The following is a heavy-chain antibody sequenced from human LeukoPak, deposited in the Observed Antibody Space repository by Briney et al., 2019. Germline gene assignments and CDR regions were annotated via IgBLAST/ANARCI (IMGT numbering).Heavy chain of an antibody. Sequence: PGGSLRLSCAASGFTFSNYAMHWVRQAPGKGLEWVAVILDDGSNKYYVDSVKGRFTISRDNSKNTLYLQMNSLRAEDTAVYYCARDRGWGGYTSVYYYYGMDVWGQGTTVTVSS. D-gene: IGHD3-3*01. CDR1: GFTFSNYA. J-gene: IGHJ6*02. CDR2: ILDDGSNK. CDR3: ARDRGWGGYTSVYYYYGMDV. V-gene: IGHV3-30-3*01.